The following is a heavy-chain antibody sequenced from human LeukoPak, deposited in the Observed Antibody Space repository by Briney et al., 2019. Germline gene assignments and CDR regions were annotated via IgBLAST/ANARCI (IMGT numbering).Heavy chain of an antibody. D-gene: IGHD1-26*01. J-gene: IGHJ5*02. CDR2: ISSSSSYI. CDR3: ARTRDLEWELNWFDP. Sequence: GGSLRLSCAASGFTFSSYSMNWVRQAPGKGLEWVSSISSSSSYIYYADSVKGRFTISRDNAKNSLYLQMNSLRAEDTAVYYCARTRDLEWELNWFDPWGQGTLATVSS. V-gene: IGHV3-21*01. CDR1: GFTFSSYS.